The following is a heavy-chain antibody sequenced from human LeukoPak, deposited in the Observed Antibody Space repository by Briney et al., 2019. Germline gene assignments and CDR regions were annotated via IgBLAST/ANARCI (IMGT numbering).Heavy chain of an antibody. D-gene: IGHD2-15*01. Sequence: GGSLRLSCAASGFTFRSYWMSWVRQAPGKGLEWVSYINGGGSPIYYADSVRGRFTISRDNAKNSLYLQMNSLRAEDTAVYYCVRDNPRCCGVVPANIDDYWGQGTLVTVSS. V-gene: IGHV3-48*01. CDR2: INGGGSPI. CDR1: GFTFRSYW. J-gene: IGHJ4*02. CDR3: VRDNPRCCGVVPANIDDY.